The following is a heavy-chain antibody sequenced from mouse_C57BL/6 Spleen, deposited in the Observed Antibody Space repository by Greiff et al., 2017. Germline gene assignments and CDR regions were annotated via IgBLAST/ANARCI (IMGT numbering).Heavy chain of an antibody. D-gene: IGHD2-5*01. J-gene: IGHJ3*01. CDR2: IYPGSGST. Sequence: QVQLQQPGAELVKPGASVKMSCKASGYTFTSYWITWVKQRPGQGLEWIGDIYPGSGSTNYNEKFKSKATLTVDTSSSTAYMQLSSLTSEDSAVYYCARGHYSNPAWLAYWGQGTLVTVSA. CDR1: GYTFTSYW. V-gene: IGHV1-55*01. CDR3: ARGHYSNPAWLAY.